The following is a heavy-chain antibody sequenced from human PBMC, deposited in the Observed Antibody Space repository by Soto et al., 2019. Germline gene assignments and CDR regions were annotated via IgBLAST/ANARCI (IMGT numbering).Heavy chain of an antibody. CDR3: ASDRAIVATIGEDYYYYYGMDV. D-gene: IGHD5-12*01. CDR2: TYYRSKWYF. V-gene: IGHV6-1*01. CDR1: GDSVSRISAA. Sequence: PSQTLSLPCAISGDSVSRISAAWNWIRQSPSRGLEWLGRTYYRSKWYFDYAVSVKSRITFNPDTSENQFSLQLNSVTPEDTAVYYCASDRAIVATIGEDYYYYYGMDVWGQGTTVTVSS. J-gene: IGHJ6*02.